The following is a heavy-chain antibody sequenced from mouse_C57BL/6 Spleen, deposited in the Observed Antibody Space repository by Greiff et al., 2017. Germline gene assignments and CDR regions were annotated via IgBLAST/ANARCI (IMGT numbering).Heavy chain of an antibody. Sequence: QLQQPGAELVKPGASVKLSCKASGYTFTSYWMHWVKQRPGQGLEWIGMIHPNSGSTNYNEKFKSKATLTVDKSSSTAYMQLSSLTSEDSAVYYCARREGELRLPYYFDYWGQGTTLTVSS. CDR3: ARREGELRLPYYFDY. CDR1: GYTFTSYW. CDR2: IHPNSGST. D-gene: IGHD3-2*02. V-gene: IGHV1-64*01. J-gene: IGHJ2*01.